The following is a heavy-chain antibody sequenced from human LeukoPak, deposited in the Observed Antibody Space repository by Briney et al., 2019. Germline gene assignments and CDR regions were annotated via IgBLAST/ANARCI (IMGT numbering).Heavy chain of an antibody. D-gene: IGHD3-16*01. CDR2: ISSRDETV. Sequence: KPGGSLRLSCAASGFSDYYMSWIRQAPGKGLEWLPFISSRDETVHYTDSVKGRFTISRDNAKNSLYLQMNSLRAEDTAVYYCARGSAFGGAYYYYYMDVWGKGTTVTVSS. V-gene: IGHV3-11*01. CDR3: ARGSAFGGAYYYYYMDV. J-gene: IGHJ6*03. CDR1: GFSDYY.